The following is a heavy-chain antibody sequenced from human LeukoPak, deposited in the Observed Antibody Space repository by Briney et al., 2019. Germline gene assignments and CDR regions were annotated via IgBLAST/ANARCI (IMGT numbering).Heavy chain of an antibody. J-gene: IGHJ4*02. CDR1: GYSFTSYW. CDR2: IDPSDSYI. Sequence: GESLKISCKGSGYSFTSYWISWVRQMPGKGLEWMGRIDPSDSYINYSPSFQGQVTISADKSTSTAYLQWTSLKASDTAMYYCARHLSDITSSPNYWGPGTLVTVSS. V-gene: IGHV5-10-1*04. D-gene: IGHD2-2*01. CDR3: ARHLSDITSSPNY.